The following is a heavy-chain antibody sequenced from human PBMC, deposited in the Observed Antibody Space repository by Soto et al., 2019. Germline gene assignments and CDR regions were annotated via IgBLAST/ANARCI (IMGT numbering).Heavy chain of an antibody. Sequence: SVKVSCKASGGTFSSYAISWVRQAPGQGLEWMGGIIPIFGTTNYAQKFQGRVTITADESTSTAYMELSSLRSEDTAVYYCAREAASGSYHGYFDYWGQGTLVTVS. D-gene: IGHD1-26*01. J-gene: IGHJ4*02. V-gene: IGHV1-69*13. CDR1: GGTFSSYA. CDR3: AREAASGSYHGYFDY. CDR2: IIPIFGTT.